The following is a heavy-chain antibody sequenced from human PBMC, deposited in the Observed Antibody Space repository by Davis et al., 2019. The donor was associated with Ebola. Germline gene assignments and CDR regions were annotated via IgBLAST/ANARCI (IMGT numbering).Heavy chain of an antibody. Sequence: GGSLRLSCATSGFTFSGYGMHWVRQAPGKGLEWLTVISYDGTNKYYRDSVKGRFTVSRDNSRSTMFLQMNGLRAEDTALYYCARELLTGDVVFDSWGQGTLVFVSS. CDR3: ARELLTGDVVFDS. D-gene: IGHD2-21*01. CDR1: GFTFSGYG. CDR2: ISYDGTNK. V-gene: IGHV3-33*01. J-gene: IGHJ4*02.